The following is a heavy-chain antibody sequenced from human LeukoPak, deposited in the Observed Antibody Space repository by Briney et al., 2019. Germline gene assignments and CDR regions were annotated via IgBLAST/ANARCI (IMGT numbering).Heavy chain of an antibody. V-gene: IGHV4-39*07. Sequence: SETLSLTCTVSGGSISRSSYYWGWIRQPPGKGLEWIGSVYYSGRTYYNPSLKSRVAISVDTSKNQFSLKLSSVTAADTAVYYCARDRTYYYYGMDVWGQGTTVTVSS. CDR2: VYYSGRT. CDR3: ARDRTYYYYGMDV. CDR1: GGSISRSSYY. J-gene: IGHJ6*02.